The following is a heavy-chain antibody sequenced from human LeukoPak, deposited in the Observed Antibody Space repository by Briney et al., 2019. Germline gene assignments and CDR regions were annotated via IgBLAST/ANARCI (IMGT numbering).Heavy chain of an antibody. J-gene: IGHJ6*03. D-gene: IGHD6-19*01. CDR2: IKQDGGEK. V-gene: IGHV3-7*01. CDR1: GFTFSSYR. CDR3: ARDRGSAYYYYYHMDV. Sequence: GGSVRLFCAAWGFTFSSYRMSCAREATGEALVWVANIKQDGGEKCDGGSVKGRFTISRDNAKSSLYLQMNRLRAEDTAVYYCARDRGSAYYYYYHMDVWGKGTTVTVSS.